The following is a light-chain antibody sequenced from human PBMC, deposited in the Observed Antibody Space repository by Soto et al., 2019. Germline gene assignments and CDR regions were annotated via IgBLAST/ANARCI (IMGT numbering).Light chain of an antibody. CDR2: DAS. Sequence: EIVLTQSPATLSLSPGERATLSCRASQSVSSYLAWYQQKPGQAPRLLIYDASNRATGIPARFSGSGSGTDFTLTISSLEPEDFAVYYCQQRRNWPRTFGQGTKVEVE. V-gene: IGKV3-11*01. CDR1: QSVSSY. J-gene: IGKJ1*01. CDR3: QQRRNWPRT.